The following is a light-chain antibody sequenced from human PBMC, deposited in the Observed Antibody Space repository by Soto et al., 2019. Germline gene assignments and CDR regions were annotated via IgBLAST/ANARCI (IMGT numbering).Light chain of an antibody. CDR1: SSDVGGYSY. Sequence: SALTKPHSVSGSPGQSVTISYTGTSSDVGGYSYVSWYQQHPGKAPELIIYDVTERPSGVPDRFSGSKSGNTASLTISGLQAEDEADYYCCSYTGSYSYVFGIGTKVTVL. CDR2: DVT. V-gene: IGLV2-11*01. CDR3: CSYTGSYSYV. J-gene: IGLJ1*01.